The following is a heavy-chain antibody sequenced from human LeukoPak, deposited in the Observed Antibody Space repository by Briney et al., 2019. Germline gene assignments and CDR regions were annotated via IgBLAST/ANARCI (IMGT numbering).Heavy chain of an antibody. CDR1: GGSISSHY. Sequence: SETLSLTCTASGGSISSHYLSWIRQPPGKGLEWIGYIYYSGSTNYNPSLKSRVTISVDTSKNQFSLKLSSVTAADTAVYYCAGRVGRGYYYYYYYMDVWGKGTPVTVSS. D-gene: IGHD1-26*01. J-gene: IGHJ6*03. CDR3: AGRVGRGYYYYYYYMDV. CDR2: IYYSGST. V-gene: IGHV4-59*11.